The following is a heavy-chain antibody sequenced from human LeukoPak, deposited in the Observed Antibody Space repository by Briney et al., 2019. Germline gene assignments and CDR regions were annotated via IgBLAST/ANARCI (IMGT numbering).Heavy chain of an antibody. Sequence: HGESLKISCKGSGYSFTSYWISWVRQMPGKGLEWMGRIDPSDSYTNYSPSFRGHVTISADKSISTAYLQWSSLKASDTAMYYCARGGAVERYCSSTSCYWVVAFDIWGQGTMVTVSS. CDR1: GYSFTSYW. V-gene: IGHV5-10-1*01. J-gene: IGHJ3*02. CDR3: ARGGAVERYCSSTSCYWVVAFDI. D-gene: IGHD2-2*01. CDR2: IDPSDSYT.